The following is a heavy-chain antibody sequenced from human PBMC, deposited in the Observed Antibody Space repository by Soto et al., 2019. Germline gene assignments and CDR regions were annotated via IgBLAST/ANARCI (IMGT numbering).Heavy chain of an antibody. Sequence: GGSLRLSCAASGFTVSSNYMSWVRQAPGKGLEWVSVIYSGGSTYYADSVKGRFTISRDNSKNTLYLQMNSLRAEDTAVYYCARELEMITFGGVIVILDYWGQGTLVTVSS. D-gene: IGHD3-16*02. J-gene: IGHJ4*02. CDR2: IYSGGST. V-gene: IGHV3-53*01. CDR3: ARELEMITFGGVIVILDY. CDR1: GFTVSSNY.